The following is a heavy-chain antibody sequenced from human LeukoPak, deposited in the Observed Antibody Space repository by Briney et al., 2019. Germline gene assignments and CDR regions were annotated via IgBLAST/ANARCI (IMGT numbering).Heavy chain of an antibody. D-gene: IGHD5-12*01. V-gene: IGHV3-23*01. Sequence: GGSLRLSCVASGFTFSNHAMSWVRQAPGKGLEWVSAISGTTIYTYYADFVKGRFTTCRDNSKNTLYLQMNSLSVEDTAVYFCVSQVRGYYFFDSWGQGTLVTVSS. CDR3: VSQVRGYYFFDS. CDR2: ISGTTIYT. CDR1: GFTFSNHA. J-gene: IGHJ4*02.